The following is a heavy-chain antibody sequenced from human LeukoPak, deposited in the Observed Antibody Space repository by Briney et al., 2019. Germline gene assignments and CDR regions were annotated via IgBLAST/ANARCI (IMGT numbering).Heavy chain of an antibody. Sequence: ASVKVSRKASGYTFTSYDINWVRQATGQGLEWMGWMNPNSGNTGYAQEFQGRVTMTRNTSISTAYMELSSLRSEDTAVYYCASTTAMVFYYYGMDVWGQGTTVTVSS. CDR1: GYTFTSYD. CDR2: MNPNSGNT. D-gene: IGHD5-18*01. CDR3: ASTTAMVFYYYGMDV. V-gene: IGHV1-8*01. J-gene: IGHJ6*02.